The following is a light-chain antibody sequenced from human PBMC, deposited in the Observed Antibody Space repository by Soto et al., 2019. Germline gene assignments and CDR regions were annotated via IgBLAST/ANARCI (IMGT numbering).Light chain of an antibody. CDR2: GAS. V-gene: IGKV3-20*01. J-gene: IGKJ2*01. CDR3: QQHRSAPPYT. Sequence: EIVLTQSPGTLSLSPGERATLSCRASGSVSSRYLAWYQQKPGQAPRLLIYGASSRATGLPDMFSGSGSGTDFRLTISSREPVDFAAYYCQQHRSAPPYTLGQGTKQEIK. CDR1: GSVSSRY.